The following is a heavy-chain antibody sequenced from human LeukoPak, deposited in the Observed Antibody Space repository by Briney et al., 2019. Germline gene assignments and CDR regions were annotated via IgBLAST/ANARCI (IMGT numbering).Heavy chain of an antibody. CDR1: GGSISSSSYY. D-gene: IGHD3-10*01. CDR3: ARVRGSPALRNYYYYYMDV. V-gene: IGHV4-39*07. J-gene: IGHJ6*03. CDR2: IYYSGST. Sequence: SETLSLTCTVSGGSISSSSYYWGWIRQPPGKGLEWIGSIYYSGSTYYNPSLKSRVTISVDTSKNQFSLKLSSVTAADTAVYYCARVRGSPALRNYYYYYMDVWGKGTTVTVS.